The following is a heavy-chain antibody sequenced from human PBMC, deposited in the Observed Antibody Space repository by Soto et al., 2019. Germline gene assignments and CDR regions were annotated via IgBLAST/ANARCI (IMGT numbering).Heavy chain of an antibody. CDR1: GFTFSSYG. Sequence: GGSLRLSCAASGFTFSSYGMPWVRQAPGKGLEWVAGISYDGSNKYYADSVKGRFTISRDNSKNTLYLQMNSPRAEDTAVYYCAKDKGSGVGYCSGGSCYLRGAFDIWGQGTMVTVSS. D-gene: IGHD2-15*01. V-gene: IGHV3-30*18. J-gene: IGHJ3*02. CDR3: AKDKGSGVGYCSGGSCYLRGAFDI. CDR2: ISYDGSNK.